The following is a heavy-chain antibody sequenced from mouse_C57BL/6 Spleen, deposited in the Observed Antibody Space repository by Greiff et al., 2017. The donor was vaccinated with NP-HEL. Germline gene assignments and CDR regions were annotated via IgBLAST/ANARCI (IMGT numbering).Heavy chain of an antibody. CDR3: ARSGNYYGSRWNAMDY. D-gene: IGHD1-1*01. Sequence: EVQLQQSGPELVKPGASVKISCKASGYTFTDYYMNWVKQSHGKSLEWIGDINPNNGGTSYNQKFKGKATLTVDKSSSTAYMELRSLTSEDSAVYYCARSGNYYGSRWNAMDYWGQGTSVTVSS. CDR2: INPNNGGT. CDR1: GYTFTDYY. J-gene: IGHJ4*01. V-gene: IGHV1-26*01.